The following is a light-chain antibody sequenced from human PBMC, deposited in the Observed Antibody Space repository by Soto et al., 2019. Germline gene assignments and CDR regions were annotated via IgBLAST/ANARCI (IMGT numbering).Light chain of an antibody. J-gene: IGKJ4*01. CDR2: GAS. Sequence: EIVVTQSPATLSVSPGERATLSCRASQSVSRQLVWYQQKPGQAPRLLIYGASTRATGVPARFSGSGSGTEFTLTISSLQSEDFAVYYCQRYGKWPPLTLGGGTKVEIK. CDR3: QRYGKWPPLT. V-gene: IGKV3-15*01. CDR1: QSVSRQ.